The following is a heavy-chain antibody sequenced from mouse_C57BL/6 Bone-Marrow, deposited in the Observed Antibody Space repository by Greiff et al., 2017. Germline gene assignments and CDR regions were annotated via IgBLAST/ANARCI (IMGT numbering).Heavy chain of an antibody. Sequence: QVQLKESGAELVKPGASVKISCKASGYAFSSYWMNWVKQRPGKGLEWIGQIYPGDGDTNYNGKFKGKATLTADKSSSTAYMQLSSLTSEDSAVYFCARSGYGSTYFDYWGQGTTLTVSS. V-gene: IGHV1-80*01. CDR3: ARSGYGSTYFDY. CDR1: GYAFSSYW. J-gene: IGHJ2*01. CDR2: IYPGDGDT. D-gene: IGHD1-1*01.